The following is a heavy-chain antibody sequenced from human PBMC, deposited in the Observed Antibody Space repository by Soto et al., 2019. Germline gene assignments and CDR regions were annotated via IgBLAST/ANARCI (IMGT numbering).Heavy chain of an antibody. CDR1: GYSVSSKSAA. V-gene: IGHV6-1*01. CDR2: TYYRSKWST. J-gene: IGHJ5*01. CDR3: TRALSGSYDS. D-gene: IGHD1-26*01. Sequence: TLSLTCAISGYSVSSKSAAWNWIRQSPSRGLEWLGRTYYRSKWSTDYAVSVKSRITINPDTSKNQFSPQLNSVTPEDTAVYYCTRALSGSYDSWGQGTLVTVSS.